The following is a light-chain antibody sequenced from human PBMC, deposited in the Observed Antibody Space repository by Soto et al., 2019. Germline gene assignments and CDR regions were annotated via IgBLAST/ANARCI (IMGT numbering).Light chain of an antibody. CDR1: SSDVGGYIY. J-gene: IGLJ1*01. CDR3: SSYTTSSSYV. Sequence: SFLTQPASVSGYPAQSITISCTGTSSDVGGYIYVSWYQQHPGKAPKLMIYDVTSRPSGVSYRFSGSKSGNAASLTISGLQAEDEADYYCSSYTTSSSYVFGTGTKVTVL. CDR2: DVT. V-gene: IGLV2-14*01.